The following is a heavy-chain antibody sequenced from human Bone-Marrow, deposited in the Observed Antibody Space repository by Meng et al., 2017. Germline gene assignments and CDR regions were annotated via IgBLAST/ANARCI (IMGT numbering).Heavy chain of an antibody. CDR2: ISWNSGSI. CDR1: GFTFDDYA. Sequence: SLKISCAASGFTFDDYAMHWVRQAPGKGLEWVSGISWNSGSIGYADSVKGRFTISRDNAKNSLYLQMNSLRAEDTALYYCSKDRRNMTTYAFDFLGQGTMVTVSS. CDR3: SKDRRNMTTYAFDF. J-gene: IGHJ3*01. D-gene: IGHD2/OR15-2a*01. V-gene: IGHV3-9*01.